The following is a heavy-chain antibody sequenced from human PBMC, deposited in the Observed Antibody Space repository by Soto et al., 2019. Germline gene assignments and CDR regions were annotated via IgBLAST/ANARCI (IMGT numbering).Heavy chain of an antibody. Sequence: ASVKVSCKASGYAFTDYYIHWARQAPGQGFEWLGWLKPSTGDTNYAHKFQGRVTMTGDTSITTACLELLSLPSDAPALYFCSSSIGGPTTQHNLIGPWGQRTLVTVSA. D-gene: IGHD1-26*01. V-gene: IGHV1-2*02. CDR2: LKPSTGDT. J-gene: IGHJ5*02. CDR1: GYAFTDYY. CDR3: SSSIGGPTTQHNLIGP.